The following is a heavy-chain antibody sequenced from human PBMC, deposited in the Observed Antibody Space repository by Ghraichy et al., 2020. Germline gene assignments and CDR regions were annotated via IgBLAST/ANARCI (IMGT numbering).Heavy chain of an antibody. Sequence: SQTLSLTCTVSGGSISSGGYYWSWLRQHPGKGLEWIGYIDSSGSTYYNPSLKSRVTISVDTSKNQFSLKLSYVTAADTAVYYCARDHDVPYYYGSGSYLSKNYYYYGMDVWGQGTTVTVSS. CDR2: IDSSGST. CDR3: ARDHDVPYYYGSGSYLSKNYYYYGMDV. D-gene: IGHD3-10*01. CDR1: GGSISSGGYY. V-gene: IGHV4-31*03. J-gene: IGHJ6*02.